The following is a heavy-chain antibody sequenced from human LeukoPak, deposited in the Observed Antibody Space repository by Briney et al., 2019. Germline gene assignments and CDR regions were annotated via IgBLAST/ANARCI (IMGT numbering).Heavy chain of an antibody. V-gene: IGHV4-39*07. Sequence: SETLSLTCTVSGGSISSTSSYWGWIRQPPGKGLEWIASIYYSGSTNYNPSLRSRVTVSVDTSKNQFSLKLSSVTAADTAVYYCARSDGYGLVGIWGQGTMVTVSS. CDR2: IYYSGST. CDR1: GGSISSTSSY. D-gene: IGHD3-10*01. J-gene: IGHJ3*02. CDR3: ARSDGYGLVGI.